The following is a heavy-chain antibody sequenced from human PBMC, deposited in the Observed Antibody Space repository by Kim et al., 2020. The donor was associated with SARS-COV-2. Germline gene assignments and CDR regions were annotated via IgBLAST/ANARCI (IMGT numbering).Heavy chain of an antibody. D-gene: IGHD2-15*01. Sequence: SETLSLTCTVSGGSISSYYWSWIRQPPGKGLEWIGYIYYSGSTNYNPSLKSRVTISVDTSQNQFSLKLSSVTAADTAVYYCARVAEHGGFDYWGQGTLVTVSS. CDR2: IYYSGST. J-gene: IGHJ4*02. CDR3: ARVAEHGGFDY. CDR1: GGSISSYY. V-gene: IGHV4-59*13.